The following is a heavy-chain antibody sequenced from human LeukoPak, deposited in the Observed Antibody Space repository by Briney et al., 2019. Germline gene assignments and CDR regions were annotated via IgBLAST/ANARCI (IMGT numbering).Heavy chain of an antibody. D-gene: IGHD3-10*01. J-gene: IGHJ4*02. Sequence: GGSLRLSCAASGFTFDDYAMHWVRQAPGKGLEWVSGISWNSGSIGYADSVKGRFTISRDNAKNSLYLQMNSLRAEDTALYYCAKGFEGFGELLVGYFDYWGQGTLVTVSS. CDR2: ISWNSGSI. CDR3: AKGFEGFGELLVGYFDY. CDR1: GFTFDDYA. V-gene: IGHV3-9*01.